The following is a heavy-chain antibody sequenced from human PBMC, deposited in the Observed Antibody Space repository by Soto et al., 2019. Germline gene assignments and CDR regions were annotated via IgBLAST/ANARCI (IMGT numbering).Heavy chain of an antibody. CDR1: GFTFSNAW. D-gene: IGHD3-3*02. V-gene: IGHV3-15*07. Sequence: GGSLRLSCAASGFTFSNAWMNWVRQAPGKGLEWVGRIKSKTDGGTTDYAAPVKGRFTISRDDSKNTLYLQMNSLKTEDTAVYYCTAREGQYIFSFFLMDVWGQGTTVTVSS. CDR2: IKSKTDGGTT. CDR3: TAREGQYIFSFFLMDV. J-gene: IGHJ6*02.